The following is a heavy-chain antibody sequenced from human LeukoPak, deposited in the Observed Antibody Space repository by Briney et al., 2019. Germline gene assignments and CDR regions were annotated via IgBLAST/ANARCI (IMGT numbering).Heavy chain of an antibody. Sequence: GGSLRLSCAASGFTFDDYAMHWVRQAPGKGLEWVSGISWNSGSIGYADSVKGRFTISRDNAKNSLYLQMNSLRAEDTALYYCAKALWFGELFFDYFDYWGQGTLVTVSS. D-gene: IGHD3-10*01. J-gene: IGHJ4*02. CDR1: GFTFDDYA. V-gene: IGHV3-9*01. CDR3: AKALWFGELFFDYFDY. CDR2: ISWNSGSI.